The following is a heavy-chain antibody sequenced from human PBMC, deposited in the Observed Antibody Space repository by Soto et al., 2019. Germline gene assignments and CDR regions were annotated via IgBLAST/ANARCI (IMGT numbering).Heavy chain of an antibody. Sequence: ASGYTFTGYYMHWVRQAPGQGLEWMGWINPNSGGTNYAQKFQGWVTMTRDTSISTAYMELSRLRSDDTAVYYCARNGITGTFRAYLDYFDYWGQGTLVTVSS. D-gene: IGHD1-20*01. CDR2: INPNSGGT. J-gene: IGHJ4*02. CDR1: GYTFTGYY. V-gene: IGHV1-2*04. CDR3: ARNGITGTFRAYLDYFDY.